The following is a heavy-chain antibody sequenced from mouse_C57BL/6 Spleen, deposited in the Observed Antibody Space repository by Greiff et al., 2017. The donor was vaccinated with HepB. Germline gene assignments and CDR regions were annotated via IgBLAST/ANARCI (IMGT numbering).Heavy chain of an antibody. V-gene: IGHV2-3*01. J-gene: IGHJ4*01. D-gene: IGHD2-4*01. Sequence: QVQLKESGPGLVAPSQSLSITFTVSGFSLTSYGVSWVRQPPGKGLEWLGVIWGDGSTNYHSALISRLSISKDNSKSQVFLKLNSLQTDDTATYYCAKQVIYYDYDEGYYAVDYWGQGTSVTVSS. CDR2: IWGDGST. CDR3: AKQVIYYDYDEGYYAVDY. CDR1: GFSLTSYG.